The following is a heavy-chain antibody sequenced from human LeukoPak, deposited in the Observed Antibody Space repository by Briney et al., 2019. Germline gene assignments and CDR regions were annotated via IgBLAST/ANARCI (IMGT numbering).Heavy chain of an antibody. CDR1: GGSISSYY. CDR3: ARLVSTTAYYFDY. J-gene: IGHJ4*02. Sequence: PSETLSLTCTVSGGSISSYYWSWIRQPPGKGPEWIGYIYYSGSTNYNPSLKSRVTISVDTSKNQFSLKLSSVTAADTAVYYCARLVSTTAYYFDYWGQGTLVTVSS. D-gene: IGHD4-17*01. V-gene: IGHV4-59*01. CDR2: IYYSGST.